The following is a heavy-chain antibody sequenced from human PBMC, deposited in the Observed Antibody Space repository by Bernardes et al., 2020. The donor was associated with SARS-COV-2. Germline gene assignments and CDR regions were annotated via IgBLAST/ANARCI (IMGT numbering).Heavy chain of an antibody. CDR1: GYSFTSYA. V-gene: IGHV1-18*04. J-gene: IGHJ3*02. Sequence: ASVKVSCKASGYSFTSYAISWVRQAPGQGLEWMGWISTYIIDTKYAQKFQGRVTMTTDAATSTAYMELRSLRSDDTAVYYCAREALGELWLHDALDIWGQGTMVTVSS. D-gene: IGHD3-16*01. CDR2: ISTYIIDT. CDR3: AREALGELWLHDALDI.